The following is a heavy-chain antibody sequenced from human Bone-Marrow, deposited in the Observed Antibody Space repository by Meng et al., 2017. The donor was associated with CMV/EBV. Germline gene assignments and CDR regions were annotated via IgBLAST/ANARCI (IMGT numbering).Heavy chain of an antibody. CDR2: IIPIFGTA. Sequence: SVKVSCKASGGTFSSYAISWVRQAPGQGLEWMGGIIPIFGTANYAQKFQGRVTITTDESTSTAYMELSSLRSEDTAVYYCARHDRTHEFAFYYYGMDVWGQGTTVTVSS. D-gene: IGHD3-22*01. CDR1: GGTFSSYA. CDR3: ARHDRTHEFAFYYYGMDV. V-gene: IGHV1-69*05. J-gene: IGHJ6*02.